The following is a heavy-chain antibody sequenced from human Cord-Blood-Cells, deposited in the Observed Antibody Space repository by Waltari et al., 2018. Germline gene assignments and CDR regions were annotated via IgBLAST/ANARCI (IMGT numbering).Heavy chain of an antibody. CDR3: AKDKEYSSSFDY. V-gene: IGHV3-23*01. CDR1: GFTFSSYA. Sequence: EVQLLESGGGLVQPGGSLRLSCAASGFTFSSYAMSWVRQAPGKGREWVSAISGSGGNTYYADSVKGLFTISRDNSKNTLYLQMNSLRAEDTAVYYCAKDKEYSSSFDYWGQGTLVTVSS. J-gene: IGHJ4*02. CDR2: ISGSGGNT. D-gene: IGHD6-6*01.